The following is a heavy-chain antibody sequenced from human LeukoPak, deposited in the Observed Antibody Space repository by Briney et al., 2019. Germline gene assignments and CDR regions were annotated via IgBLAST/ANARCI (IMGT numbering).Heavy chain of an antibody. Sequence: SGTLSLTCTVSGGSISSSSYYWGWIRQPPGKGLEWIGSIYYSGSTYYNPSLKSRVTISVDTSKNQFSLKLSSVTAADTAVYYCARVNYYDSSGYYGNWFDPWGQGTLVTVSS. J-gene: IGHJ5*02. CDR1: GGSISSSSYY. CDR2: IYYSGST. CDR3: ARVNYYDSSGYYGNWFDP. V-gene: IGHV4-39*07. D-gene: IGHD3-22*01.